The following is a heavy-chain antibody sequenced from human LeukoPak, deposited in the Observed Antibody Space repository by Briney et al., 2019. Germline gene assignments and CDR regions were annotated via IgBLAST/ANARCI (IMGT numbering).Heavy chain of an antibody. CDR3: AREDCSGGTCYFLDY. CDR1: GYTFTDYY. D-gene: IGHD2-15*01. J-gene: IGHJ4*02. CDR2: INPNSGGT. Sequence: ASVKVSCKASGYTFTDYYMHWVRQAPGQGLEWMGWINPNSGGTNYAQKFQGRVTMTRDTSISTAYMELSRLRSDDTALYYCAREDCSGGTCYFLDYWGQGTLVTVSS. V-gene: IGHV1-2*02.